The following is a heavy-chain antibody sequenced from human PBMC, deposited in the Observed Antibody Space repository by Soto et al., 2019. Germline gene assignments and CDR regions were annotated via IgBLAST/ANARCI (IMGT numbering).Heavy chain of an antibody. Sequence: ESGGGVVQPGRSLRLSCAASGFTFSSYAMHWVRQAPGKGLEWVAVISYDGSNKYYADSVKGRFTISRDNSKNTLYLQMNSLRAEDTAVYYCARPQGGIVATSVVYWGQGTLVTVSS. CDR1: GFTFSSYA. CDR2: ISYDGSNK. CDR3: ARPQGGIVATSVVY. J-gene: IGHJ4*02. D-gene: IGHD5-12*01. V-gene: IGHV3-30-3*01.